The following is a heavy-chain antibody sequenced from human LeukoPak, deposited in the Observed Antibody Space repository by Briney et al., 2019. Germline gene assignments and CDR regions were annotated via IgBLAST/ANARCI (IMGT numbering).Heavy chain of an antibody. D-gene: IGHD3-10*01. CDR2: IIPIFGTA. CDR1: GGTFSSYA. J-gene: IGHJ5*02. CDR3: ARDDTMVRGVIGWFDP. Sequence: ASVKVSCKASGGTFSSYAISWVRQAPGQGLDWVGVIIPIFGTANYAQKFQGRVTITADKSTSTAYMELSSLRSEDTAVYYCARDDTMVRGVIGWFDPWGQGTLVTVSS. V-gene: IGHV1-69*06.